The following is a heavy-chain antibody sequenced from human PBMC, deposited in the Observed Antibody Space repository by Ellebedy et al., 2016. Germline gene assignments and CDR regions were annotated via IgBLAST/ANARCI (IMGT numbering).Heavy chain of an antibody. Sequence: SETLSLTXAVYGGSFSGYYWSWIRQPPGKGLEWIGEINHSGSTNYNPSLKSRVTISVDTSKNQFSLKLSSVTAADTAVYYCARGPGGYSYARGVYYWGQGTLVTVSS. CDR2: INHSGST. CDR3: ARGPGGYSYARGVYY. V-gene: IGHV4-34*01. J-gene: IGHJ4*02. CDR1: GGSFSGYY. D-gene: IGHD5-18*01.